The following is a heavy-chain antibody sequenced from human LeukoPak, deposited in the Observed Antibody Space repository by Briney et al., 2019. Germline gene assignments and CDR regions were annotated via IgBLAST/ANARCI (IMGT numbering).Heavy chain of an antibody. CDR1: GGSISSYY. CDR3: ARRRWLQFGDY. V-gene: IGHV4-59*12. J-gene: IGHJ4*02. D-gene: IGHD5-24*01. CDR2: IYYSGST. Sequence: SETLSLTCTVSGGSISSYYWSWIRQPPGKGLEWIGYIYYSGSTNYNPSLKSRVTISVDTSRNQFSLKLSSVTAADTAVYYCARRRWLQFGDYWGQGTLVTVSS.